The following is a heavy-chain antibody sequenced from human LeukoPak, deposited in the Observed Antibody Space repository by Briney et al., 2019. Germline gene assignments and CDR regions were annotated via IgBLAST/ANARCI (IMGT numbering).Heavy chain of an antibody. V-gene: IGHV5-51*01. Sequence: GESLKISCKASGYRFTTYWIGWVRQMPGKGLEWMGFIYPGDSETRYSPSFQGPVTISADKSITTAFLPWSSLKASDTAMYHCESLLLATGPDYWGQGTLVTVSS. J-gene: IGHJ4*02. CDR1: GYRFTTYW. D-gene: IGHD1-1*01. CDR2: IYPGDSET. CDR3: ESLLLATGPDY.